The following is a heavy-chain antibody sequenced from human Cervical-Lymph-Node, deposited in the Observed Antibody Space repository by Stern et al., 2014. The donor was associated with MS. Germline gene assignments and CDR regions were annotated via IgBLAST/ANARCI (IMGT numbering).Heavy chain of an antibody. CDR1: GGSIRSYY. V-gene: IGHV4-59*01. D-gene: IGHD3-3*01. Sequence: QVQLQESGPGLVKSSETLSLTCTVSGGSIRSYYWSWIRQPPGKGLEWIGYIYDSWSTNYNPSLKSRVTISVDTSKNQFFLKLSSVTAADTAMYYCARADTTFGVAGFQHWGQGTLVTVSS. CDR2: IYDSWST. J-gene: IGHJ1*01. CDR3: ARADTTFGVAGFQH.